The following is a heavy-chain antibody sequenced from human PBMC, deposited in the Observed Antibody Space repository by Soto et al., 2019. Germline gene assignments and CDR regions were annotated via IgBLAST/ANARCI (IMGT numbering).Heavy chain of an antibody. CDR3: AIRVTYYYDSSDWGAFHI. D-gene: IGHD3-22*01. Sequence: QVQLVESGGGVVQPGRSLRLSCAASGFTFSTYAMHWVRQAPGKGLDWVAVISYDGSNKYYADSVKGRFTISRDNSKNTLYLQMNSLRAEDTTVYYCAIRVTYYYDSSDWGAFHIWGQGTMVTVSS. CDR2: ISYDGSNK. CDR1: GFTFSTYA. J-gene: IGHJ3*02. V-gene: IGHV3-30-3*01.